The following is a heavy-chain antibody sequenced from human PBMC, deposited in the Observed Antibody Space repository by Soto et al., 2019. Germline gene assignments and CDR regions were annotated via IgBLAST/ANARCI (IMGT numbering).Heavy chain of an antibody. CDR2: IEHNGNN. CDR1: GFTFSSYA. V-gene: IGHV4-34*01. Sequence: GSLRLSCAASGFTFSSYAMSWVRQAPGKGLEWIGEIEHNGNNNINPSLKSRVTMSVDTSKNQISLTLTSVTAADTAVYYCARDFRYFPYWGQRTLVTVSS. J-gene: IGHJ4*02. D-gene: IGHD3-10*01. CDR3: ARDFRYFPY.